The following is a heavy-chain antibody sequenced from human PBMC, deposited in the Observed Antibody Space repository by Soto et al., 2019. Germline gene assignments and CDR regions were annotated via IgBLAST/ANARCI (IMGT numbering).Heavy chain of an antibody. CDR2: INPNSGGT. D-gene: IGHD5-18*01. J-gene: IGHJ3*02. CDR1: GYTFTGYY. Sequence: ASVKVSCKASGYTFTGYYMHWVRQAPGQGLEWMGWINPNSGGTNYAQKFQGRVTMTRDTSISTAYMELSRLRSDDTAVYYCARDSSAMAEKNAFDIWGQGTMVTVSS. CDR3: ARDSSAMAEKNAFDI. V-gene: IGHV1-2*02.